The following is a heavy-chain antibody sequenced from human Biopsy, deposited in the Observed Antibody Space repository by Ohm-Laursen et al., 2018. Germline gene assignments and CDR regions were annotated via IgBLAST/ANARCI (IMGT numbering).Heavy chain of an antibody. J-gene: IGHJ4*02. Sequence: SETLSLTCSVSGVSISSTTYYWGWIRQPPGKGLEWIGSIHYSGTTYYHASLRSRVTISVDKSKNQFSLKLTSVTAAETAVYYCARLGEWEHFADYWGQGTLVSVSS. V-gene: IGHV4-39*01. D-gene: IGHD1-26*01. CDR2: IHYSGTT. CDR1: GVSISSTTYY. CDR3: ARLGEWEHFADY.